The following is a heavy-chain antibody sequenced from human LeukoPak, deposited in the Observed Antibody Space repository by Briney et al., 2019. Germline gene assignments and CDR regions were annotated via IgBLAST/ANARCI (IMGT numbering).Heavy chain of an antibody. V-gene: IGHV4-59*08. CDR2: IYYNGSP. J-gene: IGHJ6*02. CDR1: GGSISSYY. D-gene: IGHD2-2*01. Sequence: SETLSLTCTVSGGSISSYYWDWIRQPPGKGLEWIGYIYYNGSPNYNPSLKSRLTISIDTSKNQFSLKMSSVTAADTAVYYCARHRFAVIVPAGGMDVWGLGTTVTVSS. CDR3: ARHRFAVIVPAGGMDV.